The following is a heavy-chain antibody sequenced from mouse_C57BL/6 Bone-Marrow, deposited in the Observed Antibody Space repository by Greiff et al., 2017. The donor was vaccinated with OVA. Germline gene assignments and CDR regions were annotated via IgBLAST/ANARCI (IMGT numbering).Heavy chain of an antibody. Sequence: EVKLMESEGGLVQPGSSMKLSCTASGFTFSDYYMAWVRQVPEKGLEWVANINYDGSSTYYLDSLKSRFIISRDNAKNILYLQMSSLKSEDTATYYCARVITTVGGYAMDYWGQGTSVTVSS. D-gene: IGHD1-1*01. CDR1: GFTFSDYY. CDR2: INYDGSST. J-gene: IGHJ4*01. CDR3: ARVITTVGGYAMDY. V-gene: IGHV5-16*01.